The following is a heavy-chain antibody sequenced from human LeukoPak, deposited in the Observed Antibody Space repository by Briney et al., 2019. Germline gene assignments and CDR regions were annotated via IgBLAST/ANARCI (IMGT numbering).Heavy chain of an antibody. J-gene: IGHJ4*02. CDR2: ISGSGGST. Sequence: PGGSLRLSCAASGFTFSQYAMGWVRQAPGKGLEWVSAISGSGGSTFYADSVKGRFTISRDNSKNTMYLQMNSLRAEDTAVYYCARLSSTSRYSHPDYWGQGTLVTVSS. D-gene: IGHD2-2*01. CDR1: GFTFSQYA. V-gene: IGHV3-23*01. CDR3: ARLSSTSRYSHPDY.